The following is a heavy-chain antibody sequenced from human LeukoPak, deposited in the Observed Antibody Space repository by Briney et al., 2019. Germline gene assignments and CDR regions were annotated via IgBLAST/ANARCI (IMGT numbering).Heavy chain of an antibody. Sequence: SETLSLTCAVYGGSFSGYYWSWIRQTPGKGLEWIGEINHSGSTNYNPSLKSRVTISVDTSKNQFSLKLSSVTAADTAAYYCASTYGGNSVFDYWGQGTLVTVSS. V-gene: IGHV4-34*01. CDR2: INHSGST. CDR3: ASTYGGNSVFDY. D-gene: IGHD4-23*01. CDR1: GGSFSGYY. J-gene: IGHJ4*02.